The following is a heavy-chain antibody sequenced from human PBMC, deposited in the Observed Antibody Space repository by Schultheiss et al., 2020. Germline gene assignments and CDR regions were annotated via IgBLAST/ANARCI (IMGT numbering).Heavy chain of an antibody. Sequence: GGSLRLSCAASGFTFSSYAMSWVRQAPGKGLEWVSAISASGGGTYYADSVKGRFTISRDNSKNTLYLQMNSLRAEDTAVYYCAKDLVDTAMVLYYYYYGMDVWGQGTTVTVSS. J-gene: IGHJ6*02. CDR3: AKDLVDTAMVLYYYYYGMDV. CDR2: ISASGGGT. V-gene: IGHV3-23*01. D-gene: IGHD5-18*01. CDR1: GFTFSSYA.